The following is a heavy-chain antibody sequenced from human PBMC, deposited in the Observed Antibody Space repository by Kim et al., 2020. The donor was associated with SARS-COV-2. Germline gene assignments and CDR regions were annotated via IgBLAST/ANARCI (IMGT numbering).Heavy chain of an antibody. V-gene: IGHV6-1*01. CDR3: ARDRWLRPDYYYYGMDV. D-gene: IGHD5-12*01. J-gene: IGHJ6*02. CDR1: GDSVSSNSAA. CDR2: TYYRSKWYN. Sequence: SQTLSLTCAISGDSVSSNSAAWNWIRQSPSRGLEWLGRTYYRSKWYNDYAVSVKSRITINPDTSKNQFSLQLNSVTPEDTAVYYCARDRWLRPDYYYYGMDVWGQGTTVTVSS.